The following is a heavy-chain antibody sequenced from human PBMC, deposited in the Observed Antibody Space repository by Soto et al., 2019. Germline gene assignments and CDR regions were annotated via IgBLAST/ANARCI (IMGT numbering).Heavy chain of an antibody. Sequence: SVKVSCKXSGFTFTSSAVQWARQARGQRLEWIGWIVVGSGNTNYAQKFQERVTITRDMSTSTAYMELSSLRSENTAVYYCAAVIVGATTSDYWGQGTLVTVSS. CDR1: GFTFTSSA. J-gene: IGHJ4*02. V-gene: IGHV1-58*01. CDR3: AAVIVGATTSDY. D-gene: IGHD1-26*01. CDR2: IVVGSGNT.